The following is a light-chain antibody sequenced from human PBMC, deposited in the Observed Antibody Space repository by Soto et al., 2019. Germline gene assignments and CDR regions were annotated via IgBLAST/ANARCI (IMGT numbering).Light chain of an antibody. Sequence: QSVLTQPPSVSAAPGQKVTISCSGSTSNIGINYVSWYQQLPGAAPRLIISEVDKRPSGIPDRFSGSKSGTSATLGITGLQTGDEADFYCAAWDSGLSAVVFGGGTKLTVL. CDR1: TSNIGINY. V-gene: IGLV1-51*02. CDR3: AAWDSGLSAVV. CDR2: EVD. J-gene: IGLJ2*01.